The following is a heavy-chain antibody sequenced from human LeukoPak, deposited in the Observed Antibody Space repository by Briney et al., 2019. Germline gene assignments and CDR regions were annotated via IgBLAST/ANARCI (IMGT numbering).Heavy chain of an antibody. J-gene: IGHJ4*02. CDR1: GFTFSDYY. D-gene: IGHD1-7*01. Sequence: GGSLRLSCAASGFTFSDYYMSWIRQAPGKGLEWVSYISSSGSTIYYADSVKGRFTISRDNAKNSLYLQMNSLRAEDTAVYYCARDGVINWNYRSTIDYWGQGTLVTVSS. CDR2: ISSSGSTI. CDR3: ARDGVINWNYRSTIDY. V-gene: IGHV3-11*04.